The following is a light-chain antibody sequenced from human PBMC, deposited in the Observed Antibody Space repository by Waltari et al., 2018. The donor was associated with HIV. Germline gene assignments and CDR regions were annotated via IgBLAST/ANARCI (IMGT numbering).Light chain of an antibody. J-gene: IGLJ1*01. CDR3: AAWDDSLNGPHYV. Sequence: QSVLTQPPSASGTPGQRVTISCSGRSSNTGSNTVNWYQQLPGTGHNLLIYSNNQRPSGVPDRFSGSKSGTSASLAISGLQSEDEADYYCAAWDDSLNGPHYVFGTGTKVTVL. CDR2: SNN. V-gene: IGLV1-44*01. CDR1: SSNTGSNT.